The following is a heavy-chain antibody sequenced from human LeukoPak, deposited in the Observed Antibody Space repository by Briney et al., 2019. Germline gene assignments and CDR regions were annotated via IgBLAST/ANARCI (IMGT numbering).Heavy chain of an antibody. CDR3: YIDY. V-gene: IGHV3-23*01. CDR1: GFTFSNYA. D-gene: IGHD2-8*02. J-gene: IGHJ4*02. CDR2: ISASGTST. Sequence: GGSLRLSCADSGFTFSNYAMRWVRQAPGQGLQWLSAISASGTSTYYADAVKGRFTISRDNSRNTLYCAKPPPASETGGSHPGYIDYWGQGTLVTVS.